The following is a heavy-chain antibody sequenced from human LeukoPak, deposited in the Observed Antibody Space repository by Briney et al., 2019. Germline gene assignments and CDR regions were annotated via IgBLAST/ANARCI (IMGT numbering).Heavy chain of an antibody. CDR1: GYTFTSYG. Sequence: APVKVSCKASGYTFTSYGISWVRQAPGQGLEWMGWISAYNGNTNYAQKLQGRVTMTTDTSTSTAYMELRRLRSDDTAVYYCARVGSYSSSRRSSDYWGQGTLVTVSS. D-gene: IGHD6-6*01. CDR2: ISAYNGNT. CDR3: ARVGSYSSSRRSSDY. J-gene: IGHJ4*02. V-gene: IGHV1-18*01.